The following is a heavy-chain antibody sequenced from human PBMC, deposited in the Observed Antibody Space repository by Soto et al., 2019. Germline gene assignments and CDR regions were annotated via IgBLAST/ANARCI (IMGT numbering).Heavy chain of an antibody. J-gene: IGHJ4*02. Sequence: SETLSLTCTVSGGSISGYYWSWIRQPAGKGLEWIGRIYTSGSTNYNPSLKSRVTMSVDTSKNQFSLKLSSVTAEDTAVYYCASTTAMARGYFDYWGQGTLVTVSS. D-gene: IGHD5-18*01. CDR2: IYTSGST. V-gene: IGHV4-4*07. CDR1: GGSISGYY. CDR3: ASTTAMARGYFDY.